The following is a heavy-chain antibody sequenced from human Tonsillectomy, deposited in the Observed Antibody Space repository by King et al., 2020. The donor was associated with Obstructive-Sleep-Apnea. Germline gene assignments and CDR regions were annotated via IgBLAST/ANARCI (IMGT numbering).Heavy chain of an antibody. V-gene: IGHV1-58*01. CDR1: GFTFKTSG. CDR2: IVIRSGYT. Sequence: QLVQSGPEVKKPGTSVKVSCKASGFTFKTSGGQWVRKARGQLLEWIVWIVIRSGYTYYAQQFQDRVTLTTDRTAGTASMDLINLRSEDTAVYYCAAGTTDYYYFGMDVWGQGTTVTVSS. CDR3: AAGTTDYYYFGMDV. J-gene: IGHJ6*02. D-gene: IGHD4-11*01.